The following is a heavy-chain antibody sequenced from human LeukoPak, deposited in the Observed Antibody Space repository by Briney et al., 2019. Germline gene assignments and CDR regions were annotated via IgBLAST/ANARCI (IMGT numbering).Heavy chain of an antibody. V-gene: IGHV3-11*01. CDR1: GFTFSDYQ. CDR3: ARSGTQRGTY. D-gene: IGHD1-1*01. J-gene: IGHJ4*02. CDR2: ISSSGNTT. Sequence: GGSLRLSCAASGFTFSDYQMSWIRQAPGKGLEWVLYISSSGNTTLFADSVKGRFTIYRDNAKNSLYLQMNSLRAEDTAVYYCARSGTQRGTYWGQGTLVTVSS.